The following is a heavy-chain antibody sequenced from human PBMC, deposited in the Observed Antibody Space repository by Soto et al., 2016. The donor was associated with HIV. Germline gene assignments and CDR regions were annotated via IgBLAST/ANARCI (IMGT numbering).Heavy chain of an antibody. CDR3: ARTRQWLVRGNAFDI. CDR2: VSVYNGNT. V-gene: IGHV1-18*01. D-gene: IGHD6-19*01. Sequence: QVQLVQSGAEVKKPGASVKVSCKASGYTFTTYDFSWVRQAPGQGLEWMGWVSVYNGNTNYAQKFQGRVTITRNTSISTAYMELSSLRSEDTAVYYCARTRQWLVRGNAFDIWGQGTMVTVSS. J-gene: IGHJ3*02. CDR1: GYTFTTYD.